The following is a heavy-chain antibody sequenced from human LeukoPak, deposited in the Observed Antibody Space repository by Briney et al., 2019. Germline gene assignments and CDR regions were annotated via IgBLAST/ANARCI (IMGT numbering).Heavy chain of an antibody. D-gene: IGHD4-17*01. CDR2: ISSSSSTI. CDR1: GFTFSSYS. Sequence: GGSLRLSCAASGFTFSSYSMNWVRQAPGKGLEWVSYISSSSSTIYYADSVKGRFTISRDNAKNSLYLQMNGLRAEDTAVYFCAREPTYGDPAYWGQGTLVTVSS. CDR3: AREPTYGDPAY. J-gene: IGHJ4*02. V-gene: IGHV3-48*04.